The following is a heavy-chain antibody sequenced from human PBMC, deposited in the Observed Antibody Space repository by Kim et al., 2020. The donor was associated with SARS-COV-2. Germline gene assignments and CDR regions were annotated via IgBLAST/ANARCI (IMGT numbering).Heavy chain of an antibody. J-gene: IGHJ4*02. CDR2: R. V-gene: IGHV3-48*02. CDR3: ARDHRGNLIDY. Sequence: RYYTDSVKGRFTIFRDDAKRSVSLQMNSLRDEDTAVYYCARDHRGNLIDYWGQGTLVAVSS. D-gene: IGHD2-21*02.